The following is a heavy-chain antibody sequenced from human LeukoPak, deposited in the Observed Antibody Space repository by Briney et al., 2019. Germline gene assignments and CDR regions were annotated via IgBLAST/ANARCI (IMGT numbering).Heavy chain of an antibody. J-gene: IGHJ4*02. V-gene: IGHV3-23*01. Sequence: GGSLRLSCAASGLTFSSYAMSWVRQAPGKGLEWVSAISGSGGSTYYADSVKGRFTISRDNSKNTLYLQMNSLRAEDTAVYYCAKGPRSGWSLLYFDYWGQGTLVTVSS. CDR3: AKGPRSGWSLLYFDY. CDR2: ISGSGGST. D-gene: IGHD6-19*01. CDR1: GLTFSSYA.